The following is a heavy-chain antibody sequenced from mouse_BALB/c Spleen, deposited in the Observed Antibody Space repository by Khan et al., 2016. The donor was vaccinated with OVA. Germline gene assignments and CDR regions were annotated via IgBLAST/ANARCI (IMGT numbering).Heavy chain of an antibody. J-gene: IGHJ4*01. D-gene: IGHD2-10*01. V-gene: IGHV2-6-1*01. CDR1: GFSLTNYG. CDR3: ARQPYYHYNIMDY. Sequence: VQLQESGPGLVAPSQSLSITCTISGFSLTNYGVHWVRQPPGKGLEWLVVIWSDGSTTYNSALKSRLTITKDNSKSQVFLKMNSRQTDDTAMYFCARQPYYHYNIMDYWGQGTSVTVSS. CDR2: IWSDGST.